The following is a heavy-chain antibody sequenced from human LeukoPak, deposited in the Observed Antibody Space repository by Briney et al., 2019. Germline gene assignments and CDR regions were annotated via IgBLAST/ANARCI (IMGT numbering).Heavy chain of an antibody. CDR3: ARDRGYSYGPLAD. J-gene: IGHJ4*02. D-gene: IGHD5-18*01. V-gene: IGHV3-33*01. CDR2: IWYDGSNK. Sequence: GRSLRLSCAASGFTFSSYGMHWVRQAPGKGLEWVAVIWYDGSNKYYADSVKGRFTISRDNSKNTLYLQMNSLRAEDTAVYYCARDRGYSYGPLADWGQGTLVTVSS. CDR1: GFTFSSYG.